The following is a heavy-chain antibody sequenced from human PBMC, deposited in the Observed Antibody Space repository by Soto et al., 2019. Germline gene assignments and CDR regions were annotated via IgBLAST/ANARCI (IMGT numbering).Heavy chain of an antibody. Sequence: SETLSLTCTVSGGSISSGGYYWSWIRQHPGKGLEWIGYIYYSGSTYYNPSLKSRVTISVDTSKNQFSLKLSSVTAADTAVYYCAREESEEVMVYARGNYYGMDVWGQGTTVTVSS. V-gene: IGHV4-31*03. CDR3: AREESEEVMVYARGNYYGMDV. D-gene: IGHD2-8*01. J-gene: IGHJ6*02. CDR1: GGSISSGGYY. CDR2: IYYSGST.